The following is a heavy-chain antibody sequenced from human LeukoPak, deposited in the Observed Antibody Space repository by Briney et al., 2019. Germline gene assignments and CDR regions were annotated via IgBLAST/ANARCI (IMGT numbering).Heavy chain of an antibody. CDR3: ASTTPRRYCSGGSCYGYFQH. V-gene: IGHV3-66*01. Sequence: GGSLRLSCAASGFTVSSNYMSWVRQAPGKGLVWVSVIYSGGSTYYADSVKGRFTISRDNSKNTLYLQMNSLRAEDTAVYYCASTTPRRYCSGGSCYGYFQHWGQGTLVTVSS. J-gene: IGHJ1*01. CDR1: GFTVSSNY. CDR2: IYSGGST. D-gene: IGHD2-15*01.